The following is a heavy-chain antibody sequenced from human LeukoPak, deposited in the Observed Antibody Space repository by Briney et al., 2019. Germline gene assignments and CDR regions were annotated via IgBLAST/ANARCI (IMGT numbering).Heavy chain of an antibody. CDR3: ARSITGTTTWWYYYGMDV. J-gene: IGHJ6*02. D-gene: IGHD1-20*01. Sequence: ASVKVSCKASGYTFTGYYMHWVRQAPGQGLEWMGWINPNSGGTNYAQKFQGRVTMTRDTSISTAYMELSRLRSDDTAVYYCARSITGTTTWWYYYGMDVWGRGTTVTVSS. CDR1: GYTFTGYY. V-gene: IGHV1-2*02. CDR2: INPNSGGT.